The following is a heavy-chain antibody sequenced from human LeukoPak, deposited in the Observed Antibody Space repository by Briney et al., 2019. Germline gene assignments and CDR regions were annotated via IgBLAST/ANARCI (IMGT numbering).Heavy chain of an antibody. V-gene: IGHV4-38-2*02. CDR3: GDTGTNLRYYFDY. CDR2: IFHSGDT. Sequence: SETLSLTCTVSGYSISNGYYWGWIRQPPGKGLEWIGSIFHSGDTSYSPSLKSRVTISVDKSKNQFSLKLTSVTAADTAVYYCGDTGTNLRYYFDYWGQGTLVTVSS. D-gene: IGHD1/OR15-1a*01. CDR1: GYSISNGYY. J-gene: IGHJ4*02.